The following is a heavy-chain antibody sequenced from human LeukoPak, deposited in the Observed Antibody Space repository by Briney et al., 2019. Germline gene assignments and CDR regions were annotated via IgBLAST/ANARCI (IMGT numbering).Heavy chain of an antibody. Sequence: SGTLSLTCAVYGGSLSGAYCTWIRQTPEKGLEWIGEINHSGRTNYNPSLEPRVTISLDKSQNHFSLELTSVTAADSAVYYCARDPCSSVNCPLHYWGQGTQVTVSS. J-gene: IGHJ4*02. CDR2: INHSGRT. CDR3: ARDPCSSVNCPLHY. V-gene: IGHV4-34*01. CDR1: GGSLSGAY. D-gene: IGHD6-19*01.